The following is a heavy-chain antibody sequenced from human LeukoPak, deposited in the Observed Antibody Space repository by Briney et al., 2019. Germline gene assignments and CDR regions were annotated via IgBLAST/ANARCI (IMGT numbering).Heavy chain of an antibody. Sequence: PGGSLRLSCGASGFTFSSYWMSWVRQAPGKGLEWVANIKQDGSEKYYVDSVKGRFTISRDNAKNSLHLQMNSLRAEDTAVYYCASRPGAYYFDYWGQGTLVTV. V-gene: IGHV3-7*01. CDR2: IKQDGSEK. CDR1: GFTFSSYW. D-gene: IGHD3-10*01. J-gene: IGHJ4*02. CDR3: ASRPGAYYFDY.